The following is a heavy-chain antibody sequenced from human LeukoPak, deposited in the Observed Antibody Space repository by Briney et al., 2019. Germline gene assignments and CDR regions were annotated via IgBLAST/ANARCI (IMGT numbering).Heavy chain of an antibody. CDR3: ARRKFLGWFDP. V-gene: IGHV1-8*03. CDR1: GYIFTTYD. J-gene: IGHJ5*02. Sequence: GASVKVSCKASGYIFTTYDIGWVRQATGQGLEWMGWLNPNSGNAGYVQKFQGRVTISRNTSISTAYMELSSLRSDDTAIYYCARRKFLGWFDPWGQGTLVTVSS. D-gene: IGHD7-27*01. CDR2: LNPNSGNA.